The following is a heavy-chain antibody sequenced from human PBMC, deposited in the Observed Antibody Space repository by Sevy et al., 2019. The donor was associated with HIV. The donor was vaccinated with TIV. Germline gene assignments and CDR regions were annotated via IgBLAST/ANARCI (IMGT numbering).Heavy chain of an antibody. CDR1: GYTFTSYD. D-gene: IGHD3-22*01. Sequence: ASVKVSCKASGYTFTSYDINWVRQATGQGLEWMGWMNPNSGNTGYAQKFQGRVTITRNTSISTAYMELSSLRSEDTAVYYCARGLTPYYDSSGYRGDGYYYYYMDVWGKGTTVTVSS. V-gene: IGHV1-8*03. J-gene: IGHJ6*03. CDR3: ARGLTPYYDSSGYRGDGYYYYYMDV. CDR2: MNPNSGNT.